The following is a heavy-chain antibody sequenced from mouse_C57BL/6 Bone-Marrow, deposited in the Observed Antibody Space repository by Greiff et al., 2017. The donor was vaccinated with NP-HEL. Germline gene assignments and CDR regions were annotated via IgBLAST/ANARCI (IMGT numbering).Heavy chain of an antibody. CDR1: GYTFTSYG. D-gene: IGHD1-1*01. J-gene: IGHJ2*01. CDR3: ARGGYGSSARYFDY. V-gene: IGHV1-81*01. CDR2: IYPRSGNT. Sequence: QVQLQQSGAELARPGASVKLSCKASGYTFTSYGISWVKQRTGQGLEWIGEIYPRSGNTYYNEKFKGKATLTADKSSSTAYMELRSLTSEDSAVYFCARGGYGSSARYFDYWGQGTTLTVSS.